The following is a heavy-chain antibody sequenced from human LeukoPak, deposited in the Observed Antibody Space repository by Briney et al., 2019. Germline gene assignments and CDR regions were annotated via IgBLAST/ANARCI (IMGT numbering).Heavy chain of an antibody. CDR2: IYYSGST. J-gene: IGHJ4*02. V-gene: IGHV4-59*01. Sequence: SETLSLTCTVSGGSISSYYWSWIRQPLGKGLEWIGYIYYSGSTNYNPSLKSRVTISVDTSKNQFSLKLSSVTAADTAVYYCAREPPSVGYPEYYFDYWGQGTLVTVSP. CDR3: AREPPSVGYPEYYFDY. CDR1: GGSISSYY. D-gene: IGHD5-18*01.